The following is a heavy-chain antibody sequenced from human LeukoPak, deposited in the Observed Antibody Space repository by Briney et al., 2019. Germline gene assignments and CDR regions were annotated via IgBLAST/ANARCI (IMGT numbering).Heavy chain of an antibody. V-gene: IGHV3-30*02. CDR3: ARPDYDFWTGSLGGHYMDV. D-gene: IGHD3-3*01. J-gene: IGHJ6*03. CDR1: GFTFSRYG. Sequence: PGGSLRLSCAASGFTFSRYGMHWVRQAPGKGLEWVPFIRYDGSNKYYADSVKGRFTISRDNSKNTLYLQMNGLRAEDTAVYYCARPDYDFWTGSLGGHYMDVWGKGTTVTVSS. CDR2: IRYDGSNK.